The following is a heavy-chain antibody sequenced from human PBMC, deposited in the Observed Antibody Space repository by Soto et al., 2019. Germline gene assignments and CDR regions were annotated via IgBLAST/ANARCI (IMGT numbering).Heavy chain of an antibody. J-gene: IGHJ4*02. D-gene: IGHD3-16*01. CDR1: GFTSSDYY. Sequence: QVQLVESGGDLVQPGGSLRLSCAASGFTSSDYYMSWIRQAPGKGLEWVSYISSSGRTIYYADSVKGRFTIYRDNAKNSLYLQINSLGAEDTAVNNCVRSLGMGGDGYNWGQGTLVTVS. V-gene: IGHV3-11*01. CDR3: VRSLGMGGDGYN. CDR2: ISSSGRTI.